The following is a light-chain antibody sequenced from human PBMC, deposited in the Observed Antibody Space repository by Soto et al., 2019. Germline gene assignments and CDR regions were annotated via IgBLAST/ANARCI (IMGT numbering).Light chain of an antibody. CDR3: AAWAARLSGPGFDV. CDR2: RNN. CDR1: SSNIGSNY. Sequence: QSVLTQPPSASGTPGQRVTLSCSGGSSNIGSNYVYWYQQLPGTAPKLLIYRNNQRPSGVPDLFSGSKSGTSASLAIRGLRSEDEADDYCAAWAARLSGPGFDVFGTGTKLTVL. J-gene: IGLJ1*01. V-gene: IGLV1-47*01.